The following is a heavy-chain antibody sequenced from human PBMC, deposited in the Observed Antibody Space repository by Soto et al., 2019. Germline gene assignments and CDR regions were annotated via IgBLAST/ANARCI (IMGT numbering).Heavy chain of an antibody. CDR1: DGSISSGGYY. CDR2: IYYSGST. Sequence: QVQLQESGPGLVKPSQTLSLTCTVSDGSISSGGYYWSWIRQHPGKGLEWIGYIYYSGSTYYNPSLKSRVTISVDTSKNQFSLKLSSVTAADTAVYYCARDTGRSYRSSTSCPHAFDIWGQGTMVTVSS. V-gene: IGHV4-31*03. CDR3: ARDTGRSYRSSTSCPHAFDI. D-gene: IGHD2-2*01. J-gene: IGHJ3*02.